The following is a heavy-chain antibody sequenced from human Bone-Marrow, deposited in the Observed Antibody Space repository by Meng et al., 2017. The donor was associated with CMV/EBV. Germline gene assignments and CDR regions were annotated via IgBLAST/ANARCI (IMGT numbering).Heavy chain of an antibody. Sequence: ASVKVSCKASGYTFTGYYMHWVRQAPGQGLEWMGWVNPNSGGTNYAQKFQGRVTMTRDTSISTAYMELSRLRSDDTAVYYCASLVGATLGYYFDYWGQGTLVTVSS. CDR1: GYTFTGYY. J-gene: IGHJ4*02. CDR2: VNPNSGGT. D-gene: IGHD1-26*01. CDR3: ASLVGATLGYYFDY. V-gene: IGHV1-2*02.